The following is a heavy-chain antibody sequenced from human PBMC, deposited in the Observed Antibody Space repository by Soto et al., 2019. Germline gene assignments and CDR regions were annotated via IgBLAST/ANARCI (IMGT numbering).Heavy chain of an antibody. D-gene: IGHD6-19*01. V-gene: IGHV3-7*01. J-gene: IGHJ4*01. CDR3: ARDGSGWSVY. CDR1: GFTFSSYW. Sequence: HPGGSLRLSCAAYGFTFSSYWMSWVRQAPGKGLEWVANIKQDGSEKYYVDSVKGRFTISRDNAKNSLYLQMNSLRAEDTAVYYCARDGSGWSVYWGQGTLVTVSS. CDR2: IKQDGSEK.